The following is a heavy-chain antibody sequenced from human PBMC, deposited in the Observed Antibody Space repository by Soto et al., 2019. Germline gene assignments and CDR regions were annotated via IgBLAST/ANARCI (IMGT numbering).Heavy chain of an antibody. D-gene: IGHD3-22*01. V-gene: IGHV1-69*06. CDR2: IIPIFGTA. CDR1: GDTFSSYA. Sequence: SVKVSCKASGDTFSSYAISWVRQAPGQGLEWMGGIIPIFGTANYAQKFQGRVTITADKSTSTAYMELSSLRSEDTAVYYCARVLSPDDSSGQAFGYWGQGTLVTVSS. CDR3: ARVLSPDDSSGQAFGY. J-gene: IGHJ4*02.